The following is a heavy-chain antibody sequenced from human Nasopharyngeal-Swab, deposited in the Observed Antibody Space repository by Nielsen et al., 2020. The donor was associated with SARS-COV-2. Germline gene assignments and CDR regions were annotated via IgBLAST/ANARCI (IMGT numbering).Heavy chain of an antibody. Sequence: SETLSLTCTVSGGSISSSSYYWGWIRQPPGKGLEWIGSIYYSGSTYYNPPLKSRVTISVDTSKNQFSLKLSSVTAADTAVYYCARLYCSSTSCYAFDIWGQGTMVTVSS. V-gene: IGHV4-39*01. CDR1: GGSISSSSYY. CDR2: IYYSGST. J-gene: IGHJ3*02. CDR3: ARLYCSSTSCYAFDI. D-gene: IGHD2-2*01.